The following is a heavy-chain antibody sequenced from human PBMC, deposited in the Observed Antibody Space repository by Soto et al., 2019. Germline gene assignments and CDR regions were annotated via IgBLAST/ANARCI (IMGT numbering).Heavy chain of an antibody. Sequence: QVQLQESGPGLVKPSQTLSLTCTVSGGSISSGDYYWSWIRQPPGKGLEWIGYIYYSGSTYYNPSLQSRVTISVDTSKNPFSLKLSSVTAADTAVYYCARVWDDYVWGSWSYYYGMDVWGQGTTVPVSS. CDR1: GGSISSGDYY. V-gene: IGHV4-30-4*01. CDR2: IYYSGST. CDR3: ARVWDDYVWGSWSYYYGMDV. D-gene: IGHD3-16*01. J-gene: IGHJ6*02.